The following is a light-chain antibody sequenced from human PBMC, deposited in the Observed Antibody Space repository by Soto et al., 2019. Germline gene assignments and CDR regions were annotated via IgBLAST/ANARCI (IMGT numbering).Light chain of an antibody. CDR1: LSVSTN. CDR2: GAS. Sequence: IVITQSPAILSVSQGERATLSCRASLSVSTNLAWYQQKPGQAPRLLIYGASTRVSGVPEGYRGGGSATEFNLTISSLQFEDIAFYYCQQYNNWRRTFGQGTKVEV. CDR3: QQYNNWRRT. J-gene: IGKJ1*01. V-gene: IGKV3-15*01.